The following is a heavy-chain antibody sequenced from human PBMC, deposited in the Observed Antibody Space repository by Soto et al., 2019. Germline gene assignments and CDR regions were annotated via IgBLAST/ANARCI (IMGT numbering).Heavy chain of an antibody. CDR2: IYPDDSDI. J-gene: IGHJ3*01. V-gene: IGHV5-51*01. CDR3: ARQFLTGYYNYREAFDV. CDR1: GCSFNSYW. Sequence: PGESLKISCKASGCSFNSYWIGWVRQKPGKGLGWMGSIYPDDSDIRYSPSFQGQVTISADKSITTAYLQWSSLKASDTAIYYCARQFLTGYYNYREAFDVWGHGTMVTVSS. D-gene: IGHD3-9*01.